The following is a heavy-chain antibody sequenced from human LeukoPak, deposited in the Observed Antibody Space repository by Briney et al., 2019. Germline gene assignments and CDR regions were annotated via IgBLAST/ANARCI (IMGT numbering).Heavy chain of an antibody. D-gene: IGHD3-10*01. V-gene: IGHV3-30*18. Sequence: GGSLRLSCAASGFTFSSYGMHWVRQAPGKGLEWVAVISYDGSNKYYADSVKGRFTISRDNSKNTLYLQMNSLRAEDTAVYYCAKDRGEIFSLYYFDYWGQGTLVTVSS. J-gene: IGHJ4*02. CDR3: AKDRGEIFSLYYFDY. CDR2: ISYDGSNK. CDR1: GFTFSSYG.